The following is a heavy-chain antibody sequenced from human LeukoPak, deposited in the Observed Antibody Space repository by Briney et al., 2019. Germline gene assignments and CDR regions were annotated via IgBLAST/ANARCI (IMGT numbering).Heavy chain of an antibody. J-gene: IGHJ4*02. D-gene: IGHD2/OR15-2a*01. CDR3: ARDNRGLFDY. CDR1: GFTFSSYW. V-gene: IGHV3-7*03. Sequence: GGSLRLSCAASGFTFSSYWMAWVRQAPGKGLEWVANMKHDGSEKYYADSVKCRFTISRDNAKNSLYLQMNSLRAEDTALYYCARDNRGLFDYWGQGTLVPVSS. CDR2: MKHDGSEK.